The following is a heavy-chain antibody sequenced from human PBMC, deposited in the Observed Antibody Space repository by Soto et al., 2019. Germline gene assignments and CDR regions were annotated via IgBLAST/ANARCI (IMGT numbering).Heavy chain of an antibody. Sequence: GGSLRLSCAASGFTFSSYSMNWVRQAPGKGLEWVSSISSSSSYIYYADSVKGRFTISRDNAKNSLYLQMNSLRAEDTAVYYCAREYSSSRDYYGMDVWGQGTTVTVSS. V-gene: IGHV3-21*01. CDR1: GFTFSSYS. D-gene: IGHD6-13*01. CDR2: ISSSSSYI. CDR3: AREYSSSRDYYGMDV. J-gene: IGHJ6*02.